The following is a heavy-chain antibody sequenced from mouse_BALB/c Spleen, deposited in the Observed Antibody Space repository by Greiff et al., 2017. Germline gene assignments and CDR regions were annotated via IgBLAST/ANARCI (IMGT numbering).Heavy chain of an antibody. Sequence: QVQLKESGAELVRPGTSVKMSCKAAGYTFTNYWIGWVKQRPGHGLEWIGDIYPGGGYTNYNEKFKGKATLTADTSSSTAYMQLSSLTSEDSAIYYCARWIYGSSTGYFDVWGAGTTVTVSS. V-gene: IGHV1-63*02. J-gene: IGHJ1*01. CDR1: GYTFTNYW. D-gene: IGHD1-1*01. CDR2: IYPGGGYT. CDR3: ARWIYGSSTGYFDV.